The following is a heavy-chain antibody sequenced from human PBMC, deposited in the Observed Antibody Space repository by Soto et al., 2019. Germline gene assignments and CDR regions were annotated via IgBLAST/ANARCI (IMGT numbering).Heavy chain of an antibody. Sequence: ASVKVSCKASGHRFTELSMHWVRQAPGKGLEWMGGFDPEDALTIYAQKFQGRVKMTEDASTDTAYLDLSGLRSDDTAVYYCATALNYGSGSYSGSAYYFDYWGQGSLVTVSS. V-gene: IGHV1-24*01. J-gene: IGHJ4*02. D-gene: IGHD3-10*01. CDR2: FDPEDALT. CDR1: GHRFTELS. CDR3: ATALNYGSGSYSGSAYYFDY.